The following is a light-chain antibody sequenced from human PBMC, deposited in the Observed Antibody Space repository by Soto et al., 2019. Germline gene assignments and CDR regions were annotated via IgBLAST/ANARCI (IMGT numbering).Light chain of an antibody. J-gene: IGLJ2*01. Sequence: SYELTQPPSVSVAPGKTARITCGGNNIGSKSVHWYQQKPGQAPVLVIYYDSDRPSGIPERFSGSNSGNTATLTISRVEAGDEADYYCQVWDSSSDHPGVFGGGNKVTVL. CDR1: NIGSKS. CDR3: QVWDSSSDHPGV. CDR2: YDS. V-gene: IGLV3-21*04.